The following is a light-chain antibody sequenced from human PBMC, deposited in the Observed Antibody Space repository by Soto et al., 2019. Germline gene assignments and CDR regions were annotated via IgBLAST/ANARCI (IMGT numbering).Light chain of an antibody. J-gene: IGKJ1*01. V-gene: IGKV1-39*01. CDR2: TAS. CDR3: QQGYSSRM. CDR1: QSISYY. Sequence: DIQMTQSPSSLSASVGDRVTITCRASQSISYYLNWYQQQPGKAPKLLIYTASNLQTGAPPRFSGSGSGTHFTLTISSLQPEDFGTYYCQQGYSSRMFGQGTKVDIK.